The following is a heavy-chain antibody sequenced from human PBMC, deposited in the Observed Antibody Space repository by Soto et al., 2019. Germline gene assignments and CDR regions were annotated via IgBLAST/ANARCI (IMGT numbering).Heavy chain of an antibody. Sequence: LRLSCAASGFYFSAYSMHWVRQAPGKGLDWVAVISYDGSNKYYADSVKGRFTISRDNSKNTLYLQMNSLRAEDTAVYYCAKDRSYMSANSYGMDVWGQGTTVTVSS. CDR2: ISYDGSNK. CDR1: GFYFSAYS. V-gene: IGHV3-30*04. J-gene: IGHJ6*02. CDR3: AKDRSYMSANSYGMDV. D-gene: IGHD1-20*01.